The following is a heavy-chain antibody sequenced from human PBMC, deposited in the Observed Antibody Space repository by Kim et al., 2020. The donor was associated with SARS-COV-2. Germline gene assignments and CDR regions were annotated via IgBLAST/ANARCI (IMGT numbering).Heavy chain of an antibody. J-gene: IGHJ4*02. CDR3: ANFTHLPFDY. CDR2: GTK. D-gene: IGHD3-3*02. V-gene: IGHV3-23*01. Sequence: GTKAYPAAVRCRITISRDNSTTPLYLKMNSLGAEATAVYYCANFTHLPFDYWGQGTLVTVSS.